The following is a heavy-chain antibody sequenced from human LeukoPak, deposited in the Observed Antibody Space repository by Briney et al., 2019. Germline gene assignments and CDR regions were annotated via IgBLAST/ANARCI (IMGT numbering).Heavy chain of an antibody. CDR2: INSDGSNT. CDR3: AREFKGSSWYGGTDY. D-gene: IGHD6-13*01. CDR1: GLTFSFYW. J-gene: IGHJ4*02. Sequence: GGSLRLSCAASGLTFSFYWMYWVRQGPGKGLVWVSGINSDGSNTTYADSVKGRFTISRDNAKNTLYLHMNSLRAEDTAVYYCAREFKGSSWYGGTDYWGQGTLVTVSS. V-gene: IGHV3-74*01.